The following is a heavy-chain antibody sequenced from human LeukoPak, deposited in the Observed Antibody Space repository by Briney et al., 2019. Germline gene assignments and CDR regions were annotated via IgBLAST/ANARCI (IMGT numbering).Heavy chain of an antibody. CDR1: GYTFTGYY. D-gene: IGHD3-10*01. Sequence: GASVKVSCKASGYTFTGYYMHWVRQAPGHGLEWMGRIIPIFGTTSYAQRFQGRITITADESTSTAHMELSSLRSDDTAVYYCARGTVTVLRGVTNTAPFSVWGQGTLVTVSS. J-gene: IGHJ1*01. V-gene: IGHV1-69*13. CDR2: IIPIFGTT. CDR3: ARGTVTVLRGVTNTAPFSV.